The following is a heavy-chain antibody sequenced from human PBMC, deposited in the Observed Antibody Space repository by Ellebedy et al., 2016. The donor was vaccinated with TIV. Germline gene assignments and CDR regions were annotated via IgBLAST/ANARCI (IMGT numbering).Heavy chain of an antibody. J-gene: IGHJ4*02. V-gene: IGHV3-64D*09. CDR3: VKVIATSGWPSYFHY. CDR1: GFTFSNYA. CDR2: ISGNGGST. Sequence: GESLKISCSGSGFTFSNYAMPWVRQAPGKGLEYVSAISGNGGSTYYADSVKGRFTISRDNSQNSLYLQMRRLRAEDTAVYYCVKVIATSGWPSYFHYWGQGTLVTVSP. D-gene: IGHD6-19*01.